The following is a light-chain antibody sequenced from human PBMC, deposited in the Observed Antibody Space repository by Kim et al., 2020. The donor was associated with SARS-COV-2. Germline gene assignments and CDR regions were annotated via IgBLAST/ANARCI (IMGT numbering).Light chain of an antibody. CDR3: HQGYNSLVYT. Sequence: DIQMTQSPSSLSASVGDRVTITCRASQRISMYLNWYQQKPGKAPKLLIFGASNLRGGVPSRFSGSGSGTDFTLTITGLQPEDFAAYYCHQGYNSLVYTFGQGTKLEI. CDR2: GAS. J-gene: IGKJ2*01. V-gene: IGKV1-39*01. CDR1: QRISMY.